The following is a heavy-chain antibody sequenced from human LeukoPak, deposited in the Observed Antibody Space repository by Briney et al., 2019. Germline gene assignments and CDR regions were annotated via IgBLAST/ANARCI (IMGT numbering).Heavy chain of an antibody. V-gene: IGHV5-51*01. J-gene: IGHJ5*02. CDR3: ARRLAAAGTAWFDP. D-gene: IGHD6-13*01. Sequence: GASLQISCKGSGSSFTSYWIGWVRQLPGKGLEWMGIIYPGDSDTRYSPSFQGQVTISADKSISTAYLQWSSLKASDTAMYYCARRLAAAGTAWFDPWGQGTLVTVSS. CDR1: GSSFTSYW. CDR2: IYPGDSDT.